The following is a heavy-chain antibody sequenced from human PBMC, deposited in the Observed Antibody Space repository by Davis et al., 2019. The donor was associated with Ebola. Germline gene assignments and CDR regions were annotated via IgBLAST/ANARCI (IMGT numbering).Heavy chain of an antibody. V-gene: IGHV1-45*02. CDR1: GYTFTYRY. CDR2: ITPFNGNT. J-gene: IGHJ3*02. Sequence: SVKVSCKASGYTFTYRYLHWVRQAPGQALEWMGWITPFNGNTNYAQKFQDRVTITRDRSMSTAYMELSSLRSDDTAVYYCARGWATSDAFDIWGQGTMVTVSS. CDR3: ARGWATSDAFDI. D-gene: IGHD1-26*01.